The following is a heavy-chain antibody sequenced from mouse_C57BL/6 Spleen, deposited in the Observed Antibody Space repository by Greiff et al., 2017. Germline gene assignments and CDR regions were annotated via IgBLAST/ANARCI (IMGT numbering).Heavy chain of an antibody. CDR3: ARKEGYDSNFFLFAY. Sequence: VQLVESGAELVKPGASVKMSCKASGYTFTSYWITWVKQRPGQGLEWIGDIYPGSGSTNYNEKFKSKATLTVDTSSSTAYMQLSSLTSEDSAVYYGARKEGYDSNFFLFAYWGQGTLVTVSA. J-gene: IGHJ3*01. V-gene: IGHV1-55*01. D-gene: IGHD2-5*01. CDR1: GYTFTSYW. CDR2: IYPGSGST.